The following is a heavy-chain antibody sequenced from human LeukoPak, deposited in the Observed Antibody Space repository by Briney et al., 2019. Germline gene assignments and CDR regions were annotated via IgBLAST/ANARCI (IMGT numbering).Heavy chain of an antibody. Sequence: ASVSLSCMASGYTFTGYYMHWVRQAPGQPLQWMAWINPSGGSTSYAQKFQGRVTMTRDTSTSTVYMELSSLRSADTAVYYRATHWRFGEFDYYYYGMDVWGQGTTVTVSS. CDR1: GYTFTGYY. V-gene: IGHV1-46*01. D-gene: IGHD3-10*01. CDR3: ATHWRFGEFDYYYYGMDV. J-gene: IGHJ6*02. CDR2: INPSGGST.